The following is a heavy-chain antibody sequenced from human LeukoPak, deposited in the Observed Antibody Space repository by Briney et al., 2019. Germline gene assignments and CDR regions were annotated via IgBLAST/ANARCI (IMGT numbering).Heavy chain of an antibody. Sequence: GRSLRLSCAPSGFIFSSYSMNWVRQAPGKGLEWVSSISSTRSYIYYADSVKGRFTISRDNAKNSLYLQMNSLRAEDTAVYYCAREGWLQPFDYWGQGTLVTVSS. CDR2: ISSTRSYI. V-gene: IGHV3-21*01. D-gene: IGHD5-24*01. CDR1: GFIFSSYS. CDR3: AREGWLQPFDY. J-gene: IGHJ4*02.